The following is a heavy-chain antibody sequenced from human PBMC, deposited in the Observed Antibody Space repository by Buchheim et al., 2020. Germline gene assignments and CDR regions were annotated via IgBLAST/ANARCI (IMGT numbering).Heavy chain of an antibody. J-gene: IGHJ4*02. CDR2: ISGSGATT. CDR3: AKGSRGYTNYYFDY. CDR1: GFSFSGYA. V-gene: IGHV3-23*04. Sequence: EVQLVDSGGGLVQPGESLRLSCAASGFSFSGYAMSWVRQAPGKGLEWVSSISGSGATTFNADSVKGRFTISRVNSKNMLYLQMNSLRAEDTAVYFCAKGSRGYTNYYFDYWGQGTL. D-gene: IGHD4-11*01.